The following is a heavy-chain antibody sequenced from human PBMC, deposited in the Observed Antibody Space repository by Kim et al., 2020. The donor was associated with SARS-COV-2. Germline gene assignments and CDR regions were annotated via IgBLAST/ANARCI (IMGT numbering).Heavy chain of an antibody. J-gene: IGHJ4*02. CDR2: ISQSGST. V-gene: IGHV4-34*01. CDR3: ARGRKVGLSGGLDG. D-gene: IGHD1-26*01. CDR1: SGSFSDYH. Sequence: SETLSLTCAVYSGSFSDYHWTWVRQPPGKGLQWIGEISQSGSTNYSPSLKSRVTILVDTSKNQFSLKLNSVTAADTAVYYCARGRKVGLSGGLDGWGQGTLVTVSS.